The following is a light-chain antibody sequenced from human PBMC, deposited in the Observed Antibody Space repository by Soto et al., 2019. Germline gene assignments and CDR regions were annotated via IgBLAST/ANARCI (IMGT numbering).Light chain of an antibody. CDR1: SSDVGGYNY. CDR3: SSYTSSSLVV. V-gene: IGLV2-14*01. J-gene: IGLJ2*01. Sequence: QSALTQPASVSGSPGQSITISCTGTSSDVGGYNYVSWYQQHPRKAPKLMIYDVSNRPSGVSNRFSGSKSGNTASLTISGLQAEDEADYYCSSYTSSSLVVFGGGTKLTVL. CDR2: DVS.